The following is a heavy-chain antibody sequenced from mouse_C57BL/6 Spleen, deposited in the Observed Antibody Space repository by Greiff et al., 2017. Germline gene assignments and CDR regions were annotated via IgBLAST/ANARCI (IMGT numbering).Heavy chain of an antibody. CDR3: ASGSCYGFAVDY. Sequence: DVKLVESGPGMVNPSQSLSLTCTVTGYSITSGYDWHWIRHFPGNKLEWMGYISYSGSTNYNPSLKSRISITHDTSKNHFFLKLNSVTTEDTATYYGASGSCYGFAVDYWCQGTTLTVSS. V-gene: IGHV3-1*01. CDR1: GYSITSGYD. D-gene: IGHD2-9*01. J-gene: IGHJ2*01. CDR2: ISYSGST.